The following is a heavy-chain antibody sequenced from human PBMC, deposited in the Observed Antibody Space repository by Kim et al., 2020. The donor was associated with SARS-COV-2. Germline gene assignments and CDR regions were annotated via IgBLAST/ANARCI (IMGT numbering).Heavy chain of an antibody. J-gene: IGHJ5*02. D-gene: IGHD3-9*01. CDR3: AREGPHYDILTGYYLGWFDP. CDR2: ISAYNGNT. V-gene: IGHV1-18*01. Sequence: ASVKVSCKASGYTFTSYGISWVRQAPGQWLEWMGWISAYNGNTNYAQKLQGRVTMTTDTSTSTAYMELRSLRPDETAVYYCAREGPHYDILTGYYLGWFDPWGQGTLVTVSS. CDR1: GYTFTSYG.